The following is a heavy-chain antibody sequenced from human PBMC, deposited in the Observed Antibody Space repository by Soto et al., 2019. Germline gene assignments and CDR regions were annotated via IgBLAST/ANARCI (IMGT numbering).Heavy chain of an antibody. CDR3: ASDRAKYWDCSGGSCYGYYYGMDV. CDR2: ISSSGSTI. D-gene: IGHD2-15*01. Sequence: QVQLVESGGGLVKPGGSLRLSCAASGFTFSDYYMSWIRQAPGKGLEWVSYISSSGSTIYYADSVKGRFTISRDNAKNSLYLQMNSLRAEDTAVYYCASDRAKYWDCSGGSCYGYYYGMDVWGQGTTVTVSS. V-gene: IGHV3-11*04. J-gene: IGHJ6*02. CDR1: GFTFSDYY.